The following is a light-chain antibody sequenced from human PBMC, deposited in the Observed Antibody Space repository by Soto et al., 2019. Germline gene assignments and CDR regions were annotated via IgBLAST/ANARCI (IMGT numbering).Light chain of an antibody. Sequence: TLSCRASQSVSSSYLAWYQHRPGQAPRLLIFGASSRATGIPDRFSGTGSGTDFTLTISRLEPEDFAVYYCQQYGNSPWTFGQRTKVDI. V-gene: IGKV3-20*01. CDR1: QSVSSSY. J-gene: IGKJ1*01. CDR3: QQYGNSPWT. CDR2: GAS.